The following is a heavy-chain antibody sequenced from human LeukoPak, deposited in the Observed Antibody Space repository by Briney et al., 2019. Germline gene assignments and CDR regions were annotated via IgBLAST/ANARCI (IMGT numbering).Heavy chain of an antibody. CDR2: IYYSGST. Sequence: SETLSLTCTVSGGSISSGDFYWSCIRQPPGKGLEWIGYIYYSGSTYYNPSLKSRVTISVDTSKNQFSLKLSSVTAADTAVYYCARATGRGFDYWGQGTLVTVSS. V-gene: IGHV4-30-4*01. CDR3: ARATGRGFDY. CDR1: GGSISSGDFY. J-gene: IGHJ4*02. D-gene: IGHD3-10*01.